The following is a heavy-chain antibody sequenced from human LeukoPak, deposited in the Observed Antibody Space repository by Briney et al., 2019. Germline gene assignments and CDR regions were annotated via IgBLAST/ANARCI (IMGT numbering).Heavy chain of an antibody. CDR2: ISYDGSNK. V-gene: IGHV3-30-3*01. D-gene: IGHD3-16*02. CDR1: GFTFSSYA. CDR3: TRALATVYYFDY. J-gene: IGHJ4*02. Sequence: GGSLRLCCAASGFTFSSYAMHWVRQAPGKGLEWVAVISYDGSNKYYADSVKGRFTISRDNSKNTLYLQMNSLRAEDTAVYYCTRALATVYYFDYWGQGTLVTVSS.